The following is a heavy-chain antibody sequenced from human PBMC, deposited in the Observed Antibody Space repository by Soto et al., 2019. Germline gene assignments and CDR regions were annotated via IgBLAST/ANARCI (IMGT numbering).Heavy chain of an antibody. Sequence: GGSLRLSCSASGFTFSSYAMHWVRQAPGKGLEYVSAISSNGGSTYYADSVKGRFTISRDNSKNTLYLQMSSLRAEDTAVYYCVKDYDFWSGYFFDEETLGYFDYWGQGTLVTVSS. CDR3: VKDYDFWSGYFFDEETLGYFDY. J-gene: IGHJ4*02. D-gene: IGHD3-3*01. CDR2: ISSNGGST. V-gene: IGHV3-64D*08. CDR1: GFTFSSYA.